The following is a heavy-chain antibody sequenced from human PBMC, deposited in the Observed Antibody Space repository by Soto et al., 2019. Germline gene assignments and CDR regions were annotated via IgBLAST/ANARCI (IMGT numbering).Heavy chain of an antibody. CDR3: ARVDRGSVARPTRLDP. J-gene: IGHJ5*02. V-gene: IGHV3-23*01. Sequence: PVGSLRLTCTASGFTLSSYAINWVRQAPGKGLEWVSATTGGAGLTYYADSVKGRFSVSSDNPGNTLYLQLNSLRPGDTAVYYCARVDRGSVARPTRLDPWGQGTLVTVSS. CDR1: GFTLSSYA. D-gene: IGHD2-21*01. CDR2: TTGGAGLT.